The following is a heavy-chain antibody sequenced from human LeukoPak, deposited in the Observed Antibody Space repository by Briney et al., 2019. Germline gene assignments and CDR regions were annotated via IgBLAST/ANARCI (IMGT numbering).Heavy chain of an antibody. CDR1: GFTFSSYA. Sequence: GGSLRLSCAASGFTFSSYAMSWVRQAPGKGLEWVSYISGSGSTIYYADSVKGRFTISRDNAKDSLYLQMNSLRAEDTAVYYCARVRSGYSHENYFDYWGQGTLVTVSS. V-gene: IGHV3-48*03. CDR3: ARVRSGYSHENYFDY. J-gene: IGHJ4*02. D-gene: IGHD5-18*01. CDR2: ISGSGSTI.